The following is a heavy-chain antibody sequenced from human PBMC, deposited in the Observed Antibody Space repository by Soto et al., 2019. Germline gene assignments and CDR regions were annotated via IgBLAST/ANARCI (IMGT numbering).Heavy chain of an antibody. Sequence: SETLSLTCTVSGGSISSGDCYWSWIRQPPGKGLEWIGYIYYSGSTYYNPSLKSRVTISVDTSKNQFSLKLSSVTAADTAVYYCARDPAAPYYYYGMDVWGQGTTVTVSS. J-gene: IGHJ6*02. CDR1: GGSISSGDCY. D-gene: IGHD6-13*01. V-gene: IGHV4-30-4*01. CDR2: IYYSGST. CDR3: ARDPAAPYYYYGMDV.